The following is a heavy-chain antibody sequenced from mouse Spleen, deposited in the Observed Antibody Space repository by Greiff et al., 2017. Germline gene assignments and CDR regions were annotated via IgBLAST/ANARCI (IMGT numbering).Heavy chain of an antibody. J-gene: IGHJ2*01. CDR2: IDPANGNT. Sequence: EVHLVESGAELVKPGASVKLSCTASGFNIKDTYMHWVKQRPEQGLEWIGRIDPANGNTKYDPKFQGKATISADTSSNTAYLQLSSLTSEDTAVYYCARYYYGPSYYFDYWGQGTTLTVSS. CDR3: ARYYYGPSYYFDY. CDR1: GFNIKDTY. V-gene: IGHV14-3*02. D-gene: IGHD1-1*01.